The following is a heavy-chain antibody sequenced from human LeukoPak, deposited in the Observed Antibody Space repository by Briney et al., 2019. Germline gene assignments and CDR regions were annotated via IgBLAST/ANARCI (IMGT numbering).Heavy chain of an antibody. J-gene: IGHJ5*02. V-gene: IGHV3-21*01. CDR1: GFTVSSNY. Sequence: GGSLRLSCAASGFTVSSNYMSWVRQAPGKGLEWVSSIGSSSSYIYYADSVKGRFTISRDNAKNSLFLQMNSLRAEDTAVYFCAAPDCRGGTCYRYGFDPRGQGTLVTVSS. CDR3: AAPDCRGGTCYRYGFDP. D-gene: IGHD2-15*01. CDR2: IGSSSSYI.